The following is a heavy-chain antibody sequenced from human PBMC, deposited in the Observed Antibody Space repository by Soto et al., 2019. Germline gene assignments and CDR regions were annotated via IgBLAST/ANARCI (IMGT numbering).Heavy chain of an antibody. CDR1: GFTFSSYG. Sequence: PGGSLRLSCAASGFTFSSYGMHWVRQAPGKGLEWVAVIWYDGGNKYYADSVKGRFTISRDNSKNTLYLQMNSLRAEDTAVYYCARSYYYDSSGYYYWGQGTLVTVYS. J-gene: IGHJ4*02. D-gene: IGHD3-22*01. CDR2: IWYDGGNK. V-gene: IGHV3-33*01. CDR3: ARSYYYDSSGYYY.